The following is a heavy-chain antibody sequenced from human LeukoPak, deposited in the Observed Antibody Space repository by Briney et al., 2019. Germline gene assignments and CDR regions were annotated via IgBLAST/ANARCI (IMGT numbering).Heavy chain of an antibody. J-gene: IGHJ4*02. Sequence: SEALSLTCTVSGASISGTAYYWGWVRQPPRKGLEWIGNIYYSGSTYYNASLQSRVTISIDTSKNQFSLRLSSVTAADTAMYYCARPDSSGWFGIDYWGQGTLVTVSS. CDR3: ARPDSSGWFGIDY. D-gene: IGHD6-19*01. CDR2: IYYSGST. V-gene: IGHV4-39*01. CDR1: GASISGTAYY.